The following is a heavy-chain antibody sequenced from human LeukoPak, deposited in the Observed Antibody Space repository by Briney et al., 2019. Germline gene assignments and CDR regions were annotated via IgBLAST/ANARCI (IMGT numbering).Heavy chain of an antibody. CDR2: ISGSGGST. J-gene: IGHJ6*02. CDR3: AKEPGVRVYYYGMDV. D-gene: IGHD3-10*01. V-gene: IGHV3-23*01. CDR1: GFTFSSYA. Sequence: GGSLRLSCAASGFTFSSYAMSWVRQAPGKGLEWVSAISGSGGSTYYADSVKGRFTISRDNSKNTLYLQMNSLRAQDTAVYYCAKEPGVRVYYYGMDVWGQGTTVTVSS.